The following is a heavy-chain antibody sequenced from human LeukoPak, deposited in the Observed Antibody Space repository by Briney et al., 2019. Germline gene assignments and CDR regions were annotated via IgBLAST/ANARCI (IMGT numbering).Heavy chain of an antibody. D-gene: IGHD2-2*01. V-gene: IGHV4-34*01. J-gene: IGHJ3*02. CDR2: INHSGST. CDR3: ARDPIVVVPAYIAFGI. CDR1: GGSFSGYY. Sequence: SETLSLTCAVYGGSFSGYYWSWIRQPPGKGLEWIGEINHSGSTYYNPSLKSRVTISVDTSKNQFSLKLSSVTAADTAVYYCARDPIVVVPAYIAFGIWGQGTMVTVSS.